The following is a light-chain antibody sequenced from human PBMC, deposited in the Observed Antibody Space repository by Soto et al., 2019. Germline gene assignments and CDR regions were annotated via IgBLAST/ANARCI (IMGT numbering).Light chain of an antibody. Sequence: DIQMTQSPSTLSQSVGDRVTNTCRASQSISSWLAWYQQKPGKAPKLLIYDASSLESGVPSRFSGRGSGTEFTLTISSLQPEDFATYYCQQYNSYWTVGQGNKVDIK. CDR1: QSISSW. CDR2: DAS. J-gene: IGKJ1*01. V-gene: IGKV1-5*01. CDR3: QQYNSYWT.